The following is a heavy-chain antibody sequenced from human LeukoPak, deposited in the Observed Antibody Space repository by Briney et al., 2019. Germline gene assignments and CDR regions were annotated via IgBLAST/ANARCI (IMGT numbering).Heavy chain of an antibody. CDR2: IYHSGST. V-gene: IGHV4-38-2*02. CDR3: AREDDYYDSTTHFDP. D-gene: IGHD3-22*01. CDR1: GYSISSGYY. J-gene: IGHJ5*02. Sequence: SETLSLTCTVYGYSISSGYYWGWIRQPPGKGLEWIGRIYHSGSTYYNPSLKSRVTIAADTSKNQFSLKLGSVTAADTAVYYWAREDDYYDSTTHFDPWGQGTLVTVSS.